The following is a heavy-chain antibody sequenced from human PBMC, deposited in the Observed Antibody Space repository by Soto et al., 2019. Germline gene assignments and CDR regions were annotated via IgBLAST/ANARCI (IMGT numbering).Heavy chain of an antibody. CDR1: GFTFSRYS. CDR2: ISSGSTNI. Sequence: EVQLVESGGGLVKPGGSLRISCAASGFTFSRYSINWVRQAPGKGLEWVSSISSGSTNIYYADSVQGRFTTSRDDAKFSLYLQMNSLRVEATAVYYCTSQFYASAWYGIAWGQGTLVTVSS. CDR3: TSQFYASAWYGIA. J-gene: IGHJ5*02. V-gene: IGHV3-21*01. D-gene: IGHD6-19*01.